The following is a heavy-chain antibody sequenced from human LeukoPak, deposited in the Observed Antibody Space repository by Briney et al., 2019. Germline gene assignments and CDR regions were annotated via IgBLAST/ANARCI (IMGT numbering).Heavy chain of an antibody. CDR1: GFTFSSYA. CDR2: ISYDGSNK. Sequence: GRSLRLSCAASGFTFSSYAMHWVRQAPGKGLEWVAVISYDGSNKYYADSVKGRFTISRDNSKNTLYLQMNSLRAEDTAVYYCASTSWSGYDYWGQGTLVTVSS. CDR3: ASTSWSGYDY. J-gene: IGHJ4*02. V-gene: IGHV3-30-3*01. D-gene: IGHD3-3*01.